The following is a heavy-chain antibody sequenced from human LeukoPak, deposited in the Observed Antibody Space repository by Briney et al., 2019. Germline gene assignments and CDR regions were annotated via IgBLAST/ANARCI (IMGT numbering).Heavy chain of an antibody. D-gene: IGHD3-16*01. CDR1: GFTFSHYS. J-gene: IGHJ4*02. V-gene: IGHV3-30-3*01. Sequence: GGSLRLSCAASGFTFSHYSMHWVRQAPGKGLEWVAVMSYVGNNKYYADSVKGRFTVSRDNSKNTLYLQMNSLRAEDMAVYYCARTNGVRVVLWTELDYWGQGTLVTASS. CDR3: ARTNGVRVVLWTELDY. CDR2: MSYVGNNK.